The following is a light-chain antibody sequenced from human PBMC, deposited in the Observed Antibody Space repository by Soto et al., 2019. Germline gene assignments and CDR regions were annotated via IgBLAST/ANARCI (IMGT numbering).Light chain of an antibody. CDR1: HSVSSNY. J-gene: IGKJ1*01. CDR2: DVS. Sequence: EIVLTQSPGTLSLSPGERATLSCRSSHSVSSNYLAWYQQKPGQAPRLLIYDVSSRATGIPDRFSGSGSGKYFTLTISRLEHEDFAVYYCQQHGISPTFGQGTKVEIK. CDR3: QQHGISPT. V-gene: IGKV3-20*01.